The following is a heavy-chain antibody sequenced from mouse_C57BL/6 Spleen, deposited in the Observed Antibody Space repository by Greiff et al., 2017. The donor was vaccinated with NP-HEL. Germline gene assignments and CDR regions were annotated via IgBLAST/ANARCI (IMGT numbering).Heavy chain of an antibody. CDR2: ISYDGSN. Sequence: EVKVEESGPGLVKPSQSLSLTCSVTGYSITSGYYWNWIRQFPGNKLEWMGYISYDGSNNYNPSLKNRISITRDTSKNQFFLKLNSVTTEDTATYYCARRRYDAMDYWGQGTSVTVSS. V-gene: IGHV3-6*01. D-gene: IGHD2-10*02. CDR1: GYSITSGYY. CDR3: ARRRYDAMDY. J-gene: IGHJ4*01.